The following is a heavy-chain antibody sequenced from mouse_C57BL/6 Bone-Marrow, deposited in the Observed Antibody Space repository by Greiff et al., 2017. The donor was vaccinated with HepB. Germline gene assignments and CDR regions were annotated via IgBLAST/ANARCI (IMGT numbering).Heavy chain of an antibody. V-gene: IGHV14-4*01. D-gene: IGHD1-1*01. Sequence: VQLQQSGAELVRPGASVKLSCTASGFNFKDDYMHWVKQRPEQGLEWIGGIDPENGDTEYASKFQGKATITADTSSNTAYLQLSSLTSEDTAVYYCTTRYITTGYWGQGTTLTVSS. CDR1: GFNFKDDY. CDR3: TTRYITTGY. CDR2: IDPENGDT. J-gene: IGHJ2*01.